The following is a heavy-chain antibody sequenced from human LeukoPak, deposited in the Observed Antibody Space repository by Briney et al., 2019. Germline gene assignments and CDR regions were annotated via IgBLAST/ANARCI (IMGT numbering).Heavy chain of an antibody. CDR2: ISAYNGKT. CDR3: ARLELAWSGDLFYGKKNWFDP. D-gene: IGHD3-10*01. J-gene: IGHJ5*02. Sequence: ASVKVSCKASGYRYTSYGITWVRQAPGQGLEWMGWISAYNGKTDYAQRFQGRVTVTTDSSTSTAYMELRSLRSDDTAVYYCARLELAWSGDLFYGKKNWFDPWGQGTLVTVSS. V-gene: IGHV1-18*01. CDR1: GYRYTSYG.